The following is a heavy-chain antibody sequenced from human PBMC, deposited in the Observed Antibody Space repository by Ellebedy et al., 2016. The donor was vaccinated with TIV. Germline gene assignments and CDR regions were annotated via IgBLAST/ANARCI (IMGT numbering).Heavy chain of an antibody. D-gene: IGHD6-13*01. CDR2: ISSSGTYI. V-gene: IGHV3-21*01. CDR1: GFTFSGFT. J-gene: IGHJ4*02. CDR3: ARPAAAYSSSWYDFDC. Sequence: PGGSLRLSCAASGFTFSGFTMNWVRQAPGKGLEWVSSISSSGTYIHNADSVKGRFIISKDHAKNSLYLQMNSLGFEDTAIYYCARPAAAYSSSWYDFDCWGQGTLVTVSS.